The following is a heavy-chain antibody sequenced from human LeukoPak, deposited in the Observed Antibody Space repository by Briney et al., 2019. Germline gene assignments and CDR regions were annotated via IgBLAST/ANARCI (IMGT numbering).Heavy chain of an antibody. D-gene: IGHD2-21*02. Sequence: PGGYLGLSCVASGFTFSSYAMQWVRQAPGKGLEWVAVISYDGSNKYYADSVKGRFTISRDNSKNTLYLQMNSLRAEDTAVYYCARDADIVVVTAPHDYWGQGTLVTVSS. CDR3: ARDADIVVVTAPHDY. J-gene: IGHJ4*02. CDR1: GFTFSSYA. V-gene: IGHV3-30-3*01. CDR2: ISYDGSNK.